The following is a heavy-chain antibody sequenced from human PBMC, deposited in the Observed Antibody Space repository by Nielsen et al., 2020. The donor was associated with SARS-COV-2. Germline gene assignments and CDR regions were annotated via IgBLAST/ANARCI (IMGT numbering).Heavy chain of an antibody. CDR2: ISYDGSNK. V-gene: IGHV3-30*03. CDR1: GFTFSSYG. D-gene: IGHD6-13*01. CDR3: ARARDRKAAAVNFDP. J-gene: IGHJ5*02. Sequence: GGSLRLSCAASGFTFSSYGMHWVRQAPGKGLEWVAVISYDGSNKYYADSVKGRFTISRDNSKNTLYLQMNSLRAEDTAVYYCARARDRKAAAVNFDPWGQGTLVTVSS.